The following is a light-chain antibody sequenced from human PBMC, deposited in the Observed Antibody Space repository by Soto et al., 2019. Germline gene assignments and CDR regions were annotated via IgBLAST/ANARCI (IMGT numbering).Light chain of an antibody. CDR2: DAS. V-gene: IGKV3-20*01. Sequence: EIVLAQSPGTLSLFPGERATFSCRASQSFSSTHLAWYQQKPGQAPRLLIYDASSRATGIPDRFSGTGSGRDFSLTISRLAPEDLAVYYCQHSGSSPRTFGQGTKVEIK. CDR1: QSFSSTH. J-gene: IGKJ1*01. CDR3: QHSGSSPRT.